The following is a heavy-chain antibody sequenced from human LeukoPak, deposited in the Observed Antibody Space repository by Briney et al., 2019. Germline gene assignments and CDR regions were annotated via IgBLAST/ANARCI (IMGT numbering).Heavy chain of an antibody. J-gene: IGHJ4*02. CDR2: ISAYNGNT. CDR1: GYTFTGYG. V-gene: IGHV1-18*01. D-gene: IGHD6-13*01. CDR3: ASGQQLTDY. Sequence: ASVKVSCKASGYTFTGYGISWVRQAPGQGLEWIGWISAYNGNTNYAPKLQGRVTITTDPSKNTALMELRSLRSVDTPVSFSASGQQLTDYWGQGTLVTVSS.